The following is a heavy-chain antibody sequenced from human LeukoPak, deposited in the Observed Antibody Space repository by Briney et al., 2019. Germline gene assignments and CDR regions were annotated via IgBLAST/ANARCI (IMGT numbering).Heavy chain of an antibody. CDR3: AKDTWPAAGRGYWFDP. J-gene: IGHJ5*02. CDR1: GFTFSSYG. V-gene: IGHV3-30*18. D-gene: IGHD6-13*01. CDR2: ISYDGSNK. Sequence: GGSLRLSCAASGFTFSSYGMHWVRQAPGKGLEWVAVISYDGSNKYYADSVKGRFTISRDNSKNTLYLQMNSLRAEDTAVYYCAKDTWPAAGRGYWFDPWGQGTLVTVSS.